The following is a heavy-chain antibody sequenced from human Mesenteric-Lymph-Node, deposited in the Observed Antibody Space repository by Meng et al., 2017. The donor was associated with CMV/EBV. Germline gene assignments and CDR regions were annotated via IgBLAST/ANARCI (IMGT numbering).Heavy chain of an antibody. CDR3: AHSRVKWLRYNWFDP. V-gene: IGHV2-70*12. Sequence: SGPTLVKPTQTLTLTCTFSGFSLSTSGMCVSWVRQPPGKALEWLALIDWDDDKYYSTSLKTRLTISKDTSKNQVVLTMTNMDPVDTATYYCAHSRVKWLRYNWFDPWGQGTLVTVSS. J-gene: IGHJ5*02. D-gene: IGHD5-12*01. CDR2: IDWDDDK. CDR1: GFSLSTSGMC.